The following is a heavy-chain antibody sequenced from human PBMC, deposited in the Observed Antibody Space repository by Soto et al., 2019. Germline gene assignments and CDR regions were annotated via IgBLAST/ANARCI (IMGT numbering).Heavy chain of an antibody. V-gene: IGHV1-18*01. CDR2: ISAYNTNA. CDR1: GYTFTSYH. Sequence: QVQLVQSGAEVKKPGASVKVSCKTSGYTFTSYHISWVRQAPGQGLEWRGWISAYNTNANYAQKFQGRVTMTTDTLTSTAYMELRSLRSDDTAVDYCARDTPPTDYWGQGTLVTVSS. CDR3: ARDTPPTDY. J-gene: IGHJ4*02.